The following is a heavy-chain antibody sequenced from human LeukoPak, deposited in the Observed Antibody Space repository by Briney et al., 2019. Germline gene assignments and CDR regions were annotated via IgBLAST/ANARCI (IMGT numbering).Heavy chain of an antibody. Sequence: GGSLRLSCTASVSTYGMHWVRQAPGKGLEWVAVISYGGNNKYYADSVKGRFTISRDNSKNTVYLQMNSLRAEDTAIYYCAKGYSGYDYAFDIWGQGTMVTVSS. V-gene: IGHV3-30*18. CDR2: ISYGGNNK. CDR3: AKGYSGYDYAFDI. CDR1: VSTYG. D-gene: IGHD5-12*01. J-gene: IGHJ3*02.